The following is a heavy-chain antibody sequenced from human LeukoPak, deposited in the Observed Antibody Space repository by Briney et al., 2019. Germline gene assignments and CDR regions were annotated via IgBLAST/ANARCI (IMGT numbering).Heavy chain of an antibody. V-gene: IGHV3-7*01. J-gene: IGHJ5*02. Sequence: GGSLRLSCAASGFTFSSYWLSWVRQAPGKGLEWVANIKEDGTEKYYVDSVKGRFTISRDNAKNSLYLQMNSLRAEDTAVYYCARVRLEWLLGWFDPWGQGTLVTVSS. CDR3: ARVRLEWLLGWFDP. D-gene: IGHD3-3*01. CDR1: GFTFSSYW. CDR2: IKEDGTEK.